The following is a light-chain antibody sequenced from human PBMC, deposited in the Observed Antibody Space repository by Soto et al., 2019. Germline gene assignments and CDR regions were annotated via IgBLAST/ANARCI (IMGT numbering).Light chain of an antibody. CDR2: DTS. CDR3: QQRSYPIT. V-gene: IGKV3D-11*01. J-gene: IGKJ5*01. CDR1: QGIGDT. Sequence: EVVMRQSQATLSVSPGEVATLSCRASQGIGDTLAWYQHTPGQTPRLLIYDTSTRATGVPVRFSGSGSDSDFTLTISSLEPEDFAVYYCQQRSYPITFGQGTRLEIK.